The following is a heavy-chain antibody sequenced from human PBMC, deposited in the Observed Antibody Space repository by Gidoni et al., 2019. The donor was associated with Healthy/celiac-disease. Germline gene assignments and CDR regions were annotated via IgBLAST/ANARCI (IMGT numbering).Heavy chain of an antibody. CDR2: IYYSGST. CDR3: ARSYYYDSSGYYPLDPPDQNNWFDP. CDR1: GGSISSSSYY. V-gene: IGHV4-39*01. D-gene: IGHD3-22*01. Sequence: QLQLQESGPGLVKPSETLSLTCTVSGGSISSSSYYWGWIRQPPGKGLEWIGSIYYSGSTYYNPSIKSRVTISVDTSKNQFSLKLSSVTAADTAVYYCARSYYYDSSGYYPLDPPDQNNWFDPWGQGTLVTVSS. J-gene: IGHJ5*02.